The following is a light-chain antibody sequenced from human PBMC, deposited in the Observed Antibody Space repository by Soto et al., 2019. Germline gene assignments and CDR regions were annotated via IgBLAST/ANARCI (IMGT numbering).Light chain of an antibody. CDR1: SSDVGGYNY. CDR2: EVS. J-gene: IGLJ1*01. Sequence: QSALTRPASVSGSPGQSITISCTGTSSDVGGYNYVSWYQQHPGKAPKLMIYEVSNRPSGVSNRFSGSKSGNTASLTISGLQAEDEADYYCSSYTSSSTSRVFGTGTKLTVL. CDR3: SSYTSSSTSRV. V-gene: IGLV2-14*01.